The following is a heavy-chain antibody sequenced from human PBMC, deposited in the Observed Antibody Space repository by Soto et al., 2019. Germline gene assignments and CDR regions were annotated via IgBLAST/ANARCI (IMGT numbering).Heavy chain of an antibody. Sequence: ASVKVSCKASGFAFTGYYIHWVRPAPGQGPEWLAWINVNSGGTDYAQKFQGRVTMTRDTAISTAYMELRSLRSADTALYSCARDLPRQPAYWLHNSGQAPLVTAPQ. J-gene: IGHJ4*02. CDR2: INVNSGGT. V-gene: IGHV1-2*02. D-gene: IGHD2-8*02. CDR1: GFAFTGYY. CDR3: ARDLPRQPAYWLHN.